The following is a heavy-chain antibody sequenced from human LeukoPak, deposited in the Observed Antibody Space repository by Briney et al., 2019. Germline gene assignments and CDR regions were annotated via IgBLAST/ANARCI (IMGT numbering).Heavy chain of an antibody. CDR1: GGSTSSSSYY. D-gene: IGHD3-3*01. J-gene: IGHJ4*02. CDR2: IYYSGST. Sequence: SETLSLTCTLSGGSTSSSSYYWGWIRQPPGKGLEWIGSIYYSGSTYYNPSLKSRVTISVDTSKNQFSLKLSSVTAADTAVYYCARRLGITIFGVVIDDYFDYWGQGTLVTVSS. V-gene: IGHV4-39*01. CDR3: ARRLGITIFGVVIDDYFDY.